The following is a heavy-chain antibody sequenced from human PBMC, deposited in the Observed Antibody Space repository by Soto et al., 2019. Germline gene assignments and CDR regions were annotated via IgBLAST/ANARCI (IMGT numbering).Heavy chain of an antibody. CDR2: IYDDGSA. V-gene: IGHV4-59*01. Sequence: PSETLSLTCTVSGGSISSSYWSWIRQPPGKGLEWLAYIYDDGSANYNPSLKSRASISLDMSKNQFSLKLTPVTAADTAVYYCARDKYCSGGSCRKNWFDPWGQGTLVTVSS. D-gene: IGHD2-15*01. CDR1: GGSISSSY. J-gene: IGHJ5*02. CDR3: ARDKYCSGGSCRKNWFDP.